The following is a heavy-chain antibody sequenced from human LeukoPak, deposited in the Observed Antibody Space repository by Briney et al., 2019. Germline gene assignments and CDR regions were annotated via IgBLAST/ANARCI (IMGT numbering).Heavy chain of an antibody. CDR3: ARDPSLSWFDP. Sequence: ASVKVSCKASGYTFTSYGINWVRQAPGQGLEWMGWISAYSGNTNYAQKFQDRVSMTTDTSTSTAYMELRSLRSDDTAVYYCARDPSLSWFDPWGQGTLVTVSS. CDR1: GYTFTSYG. V-gene: IGHV1-18*01. J-gene: IGHJ5*02. CDR2: ISAYSGNT.